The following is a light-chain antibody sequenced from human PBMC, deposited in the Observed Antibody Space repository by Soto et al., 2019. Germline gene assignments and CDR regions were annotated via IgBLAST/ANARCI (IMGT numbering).Light chain of an antibody. V-gene: IGLV2-14*01. Sequence: QSVLTQPASVSGSPGQSITISCTGNSSDFGDYDYVSWYLQHPGKVPKLMIYEVSNRPSGVSNRFSGSKSGNTASLTISGLHAEYEADYHGSSYTGSSTLVFGTGTKVTFL. CDR2: EVS. CDR3: SSYTGSSTLV. J-gene: IGLJ1*01. CDR1: SSDFGDYDY.